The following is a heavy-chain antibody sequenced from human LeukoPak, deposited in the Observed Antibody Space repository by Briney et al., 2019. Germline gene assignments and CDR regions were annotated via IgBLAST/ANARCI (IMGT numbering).Heavy chain of an antibody. CDR2: INHSGST. CDR3: AKDQPPYSWLGRGFDY. V-gene: IGHV4-34*01. Sequence: KPSETLSLTCAVYGGSFSGYYWSWIRQPPGKGLEWIGEINHSGSTNYNPSLKSRVTISVDTSKNQFSLKLSSVTAADTAVYYCAKDQPPYSWLGRGFDYWGQGTLVTVSS. D-gene: IGHD5-18*01. J-gene: IGHJ4*02. CDR1: GGSFSGYY.